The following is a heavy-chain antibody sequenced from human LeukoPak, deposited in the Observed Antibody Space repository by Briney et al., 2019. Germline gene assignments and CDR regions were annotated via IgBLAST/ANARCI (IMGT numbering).Heavy chain of an antibody. CDR2: MSYDGSNK. Sequence: GGSLRLSCAASGFTISSYGMHWVRQAPGKGLEWVAVMSYDGSNKYYADSVKGRFTISRDNSKNTLYLQMNSLRAEDTAVYYCAKDSKWLRLSGLFDYWGQGTLVTVSS. CDR3: AKDSKWLRLSGLFDY. D-gene: IGHD5-12*01. J-gene: IGHJ4*02. CDR1: GFTISSYG. V-gene: IGHV3-30*18.